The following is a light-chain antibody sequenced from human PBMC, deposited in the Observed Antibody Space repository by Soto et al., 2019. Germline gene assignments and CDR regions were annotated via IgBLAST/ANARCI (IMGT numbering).Light chain of an antibody. V-gene: IGLV1-47*01. CDR2: RND. CDR1: RSNLGSHY. J-gene: IGLJ7*01. Sequence: QSVLTQPPSASGAPGQKVTISCSGSRSNLGSHYVHWYQQLPGTAPKLLIQRNDQRPSGVPDRFSGSKSGTSASLAISGLRSEDEADYYCGAWDDSWSGAVFGGGTQLTVL. CDR3: GAWDDSWSGAV.